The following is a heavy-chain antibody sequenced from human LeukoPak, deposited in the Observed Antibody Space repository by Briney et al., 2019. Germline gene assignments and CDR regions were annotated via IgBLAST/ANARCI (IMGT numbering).Heavy chain of an antibody. Sequence: GGSLRLSCAASGFTFDDYAMHWVRQAPGKGLEWVSGISWNSGSIGYADSVKGRFTISRDNSKNTLYLQMNSLRAEDTAVYYCAREGTDGSGMKYYYMDVWGKGTTVTVSS. J-gene: IGHJ6*03. V-gene: IGHV3-9*01. CDR3: AREGTDGSGMKYYYMDV. CDR2: ISWNSGSI. D-gene: IGHD3-10*01. CDR1: GFTFDDYA.